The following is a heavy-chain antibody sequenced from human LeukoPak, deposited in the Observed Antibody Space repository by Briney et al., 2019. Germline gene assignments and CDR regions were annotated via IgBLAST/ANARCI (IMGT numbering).Heavy chain of an antibody. Sequence: SETLSLTCTVSGGSISSYYWSWIRQPPGKGLEWIGYIYYSGSTNYNPSLKSRVTISVDTSKNQFSLKLSSVTAADTAVYYCARQGYSSSLWFDPWGQGTLVTVSS. J-gene: IGHJ5*02. CDR2: IYYSGST. CDR3: ARQGYSSSLWFDP. D-gene: IGHD6-13*01. CDR1: GGSISSYY. V-gene: IGHV4-59*08.